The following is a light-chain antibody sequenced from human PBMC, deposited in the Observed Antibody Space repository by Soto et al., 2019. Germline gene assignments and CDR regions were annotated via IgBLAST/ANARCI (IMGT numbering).Light chain of an antibody. CDR3: SSYSDSDTKV. Sequence: QSVLTQPASVSGSPGQSITISCGGTSSDVGAYIYVSWYQQYPGKAPKLIIYEVNNRPSGVSGRFSDSKSDTTAYLTISGLQAEDEADYYCSSYSDSDTKVFGTGTKLTVL. CDR2: EVN. V-gene: IGLV2-14*03. CDR1: SSDVGAYIY. J-gene: IGLJ1*01.